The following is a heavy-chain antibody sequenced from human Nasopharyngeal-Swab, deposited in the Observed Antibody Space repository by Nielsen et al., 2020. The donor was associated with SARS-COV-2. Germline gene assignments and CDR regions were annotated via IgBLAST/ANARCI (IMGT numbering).Heavy chain of an antibody. Sequence: SETLSLTCTVSGGSISSGGYYWSWIRQHPGKGLEWIGYIYYSGSTYYNPSLKSRVTISVDTSKNHFSLSLSSVTAADTAVYYCSRPYYYYMDVWGKGTTVTVSS. CDR2: IYYSGST. CDR3: SRPYYYYMDV. CDR1: GGSISSGGYY. J-gene: IGHJ6*03. V-gene: IGHV4-31*03.